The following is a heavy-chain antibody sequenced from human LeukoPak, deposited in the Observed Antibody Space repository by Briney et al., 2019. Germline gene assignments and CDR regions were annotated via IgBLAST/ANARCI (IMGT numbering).Heavy chain of an antibody. D-gene: IGHD6-19*01. CDR3: ASSTLAVAGMC. CDR2: IYPGDSDT. V-gene: IGHV5-51*01. Sequence: GASLQISCKGSGYSFTSYWIGWVRQLPGKGLEWMGIIYPGDSDTRYSPSFQGQVTISADKSISTAYLQWSSLKASDTAMYYCASSTLAVAGMCWGQGTLVTVSS. J-gene: IGHJ4*02. CDR1: GYSFTSYW.